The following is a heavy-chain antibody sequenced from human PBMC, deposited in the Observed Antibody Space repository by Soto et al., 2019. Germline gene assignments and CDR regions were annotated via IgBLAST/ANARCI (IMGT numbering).Heavy chain of an antibody. V-gene: IGHV4-34*01. CDR2: INHSGST. Sequence: QVQLQQWGAGLLKPSETLSLTCAVYGGSFSGYYWSWIRQPPGKGLEWIGEINHSGSTNYNPALKRRVTIVVDTFMNLFSLKLSSVTAADTAVYFCARGFMTTVYYYYYSGMDVWGQGTTVTASS. J-gene: IGHJ6*02. D-gene: IGHD4-17*01. CDR3: ARGFMTTVYYYYYSGMDV. CDR1: GGSFSGYY.